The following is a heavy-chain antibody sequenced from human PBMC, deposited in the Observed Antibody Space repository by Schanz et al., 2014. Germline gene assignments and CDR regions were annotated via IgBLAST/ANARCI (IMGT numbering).Heavy chain of an antibody. CDR1: GYTFTTYG. D-gene: IGHD2-8*02. CDR2: INPNSGAT. V-gene: IGHV1-2*02. CDR3: ARGLVRYFAY. Sequence: QVQLVQSGREVKKPGASVKVSCKASGYTFTTYGISWVRQAPGQGLEWMGWINPNSGATIYAQNFQGRVTMTRDTSISTAYMELSRLRSDDTAVYYCARGLVRYFAYWGQGTLVTVSS. J-gene: IGHJ4*02.